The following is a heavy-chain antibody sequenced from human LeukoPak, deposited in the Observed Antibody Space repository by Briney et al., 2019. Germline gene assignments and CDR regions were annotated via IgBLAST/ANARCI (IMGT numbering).Heavy chain of an antibody. J-gene: IGHJ4*02. CDR1: GYRFTSNW. Sequence: GESLKISCKGSGYRFTSNWIAWVRQMPGKGLEWMGIIYPGDSDTRYSPSFQGQVTISADKSISTAYLQWSSLKASDTAMYYCARYRYCSGGNCYGPDYWGQGTLVTVSS. CDR3: ARYRYCSGGNCYGPDY. D-gene: IGHD2-15*01. V-gene: IGHV5-51*01. CDR2: IYPGDSDT.